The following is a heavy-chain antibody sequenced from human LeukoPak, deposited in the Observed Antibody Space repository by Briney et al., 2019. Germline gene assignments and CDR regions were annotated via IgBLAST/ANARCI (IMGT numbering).Heavy chain of an antibody. CDR2: INPNSGGT. J-gene: IGHJ5*02. CDR3: ARGPNSSSPSGYWFDP. D-gene: IGHD6-6*01. CDR1: GYTFTGYD. V-gene: IGHV1-2*02. Sequence: ASVKVSCKASGYTFTGYDMHWVRQAPGQGLEWMGWINPNSGGTNYAQKFQGRVTMTRDTSISTAYMELSRLRSGDTAVYYCARGPNSSSPSGYWFDPWGQGTLVTVSS.